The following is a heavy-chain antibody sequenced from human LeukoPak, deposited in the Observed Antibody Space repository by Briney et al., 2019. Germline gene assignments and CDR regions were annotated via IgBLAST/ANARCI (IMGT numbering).Heavy chain of an antibody. Sequence: GGSLRLSCAVSGFNFDDYAIHWVRQGSGNGLEWVAGISANGGFISYGESVKGRFTISRDNPRNSVFLQMNFLRAEDMAMYFCTKEVQRWHSYFYRPSYALDIWGQGTMVSVSS. J-gene: IGHJ3*02. CDR3: TKEVQRWHSYFYRPSYALDI. CDR1: GFNFDDYA. D-gene: IGHD3-22*01. CDR2: ISANGGFI. V-gene: IGHV3-9*03.